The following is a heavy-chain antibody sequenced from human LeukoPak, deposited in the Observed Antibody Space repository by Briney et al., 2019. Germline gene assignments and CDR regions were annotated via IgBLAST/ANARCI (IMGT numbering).Heavy chain of an antibody. D-gene: IGHD2-21*01. J-gene: IGHJ4*02. Sequence: ASVTVSCTASGYTFTVYLIHWVRQAPGQGLEWMGWINPNSGGTNYAQKFQGRVTMTRDTSISTAYMELSRLTSDDTAVYYCAREYYSISDYWGQGALVTVSS. CDR2: INPNSGGT. CDR3: AREYYSISDY. V-gene: IGHV1-2*02. CDR1: GYTFTVYL.